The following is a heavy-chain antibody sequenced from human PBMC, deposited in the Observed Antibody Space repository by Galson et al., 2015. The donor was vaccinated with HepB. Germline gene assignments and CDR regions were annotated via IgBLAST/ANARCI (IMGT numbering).Heavy chain of an antibody. CDR1: GFTFSSYA. Sequence: SLRLSCAASGFTFSSYAMHWVRQAPGKELEWVAIISYDGSNKYYADSVKGRFTISRDNSKNTMYLQMNSLRAEDTAIYYCASESSGYYVSNDYWGQGTLVTVSS. V-gene: IGHV3-30-3*01. J-gene: IGHJ4*02. D-gene: IGHD3-22*01. CDR2: ISYDGSNK. CDR3: ASESSGYYVSNDY.